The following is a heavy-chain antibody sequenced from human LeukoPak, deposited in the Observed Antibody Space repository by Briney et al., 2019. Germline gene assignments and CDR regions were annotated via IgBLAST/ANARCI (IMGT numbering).Heavy chain of an antibody. V-gene: IGHV4-4*07. CDR1: GGSISNYY. Sequence: SETLSLTCTVSGGSISNYYWSWIRQPAGKGLEWIGRIYTSGSTNYNPSLKSRVTMSVDTSKNQFSLKLSSVTAADTAVYSCARLWDSSSSLDYWGQGTLVTVSS. CDR3: ARLWDSSSSLDY. J-gene: IGHJ4*02. D-gene: IGHD6-6*01. CDR2: IYTSGST.